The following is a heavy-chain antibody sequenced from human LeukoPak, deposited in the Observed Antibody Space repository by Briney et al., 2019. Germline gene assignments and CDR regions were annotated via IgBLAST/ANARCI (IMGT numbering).Heavy chain of an antibody. Sequence: PSETLSLTCTVSGGSISSYYWSWIRQPPGKGLEWIGYIYYSGSTNYNPSLKSRVTISVDTSKNQFSLKLSSVTAADTAVYYCARHAPVDAYYDYVWGSYRTPDFDYWGQGTLVTVSS. V-gene: IGHV4-59*08. CDR2: IYYSGST. D-gene: IGHD3-16*02. J-gene: IGHJ4*02. CDR3: ARHAPVDAYYDYVWGSYRTPDFDY. CDR1: GGSISSYY.